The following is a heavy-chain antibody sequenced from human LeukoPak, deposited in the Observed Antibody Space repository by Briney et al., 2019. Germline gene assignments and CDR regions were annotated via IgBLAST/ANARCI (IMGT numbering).Heavy chain of an antibody. V-gene: IGHV1-69*02. CDR1: GGTFSSYT. Sequence: SVKVSCKASGGTFSSYTISWVRQAPGQGLEWMGRIIPILGIANYAQKFQGRVTITADKSTSTAYMELSSLRSEDTAVYYCARVGDYYDGSGYYSDYWGQGTLVTVSS. CDR3: ARVGDYYDGSGYYSDY. CDR2: IIPILGIA. J-gene: IGHJ4*02. D-gene: IGHD3-22*01.